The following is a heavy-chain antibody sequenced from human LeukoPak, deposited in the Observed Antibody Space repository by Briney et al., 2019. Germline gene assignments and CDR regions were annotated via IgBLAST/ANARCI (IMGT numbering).Heavy chain of an antibody. CDR2: IYHSGST. CDR3: ARVRSGSYFDY. D-gene: IGHD1-26*01. Sequence: LETLSLTCTVSGYSISSGYYWGWIRQPPGKGLEWIGSIYHSGSTYYNPSLKSRVTISVDTSKNQSSPKLSSVTAADTAVYYCARVRSGSYFDYWGQGTLVTVSS. V-gene: IGHV4-38-2*02. J-gene: IGHJ4*02. CDR1: GYSISSGYY.